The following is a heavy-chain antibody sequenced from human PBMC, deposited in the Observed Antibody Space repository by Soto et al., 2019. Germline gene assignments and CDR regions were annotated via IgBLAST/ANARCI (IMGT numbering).Heavy chain of an antibody. V-gene: IGHV1-69*06. Sequence: SVKVSCKASVGTFSSYAISWVRRAPGQGLEWMGGIIPIFGTANYAQKFQGRVTITADKSTSTAYMELSSLRSEDTAVYYCARDAYYDFWSGYYYYYGMDVWGQGTTVTVSS. D-gene: IGHD3-3*01. CDR2: IIPIFGTA. J-gene: IGHJ6*02. CDR1: VGTFSSYA. CDR3: ARDAYYDFWSGYYYYYGMDV.